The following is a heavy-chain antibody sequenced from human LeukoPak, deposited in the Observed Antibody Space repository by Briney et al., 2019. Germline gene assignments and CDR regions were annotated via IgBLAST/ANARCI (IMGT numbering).Heavy chain of an antibody. J-gene: IGHJ1*01. CDR2: ISGSGGDT. CDR3: ARARSIVGVSPFQH. Sequence: PGGSLRLSCAASGFTFSSYVMSWVRQAPGKGLEWVSTISGSGGDTYYADSVKGRCTISRDNSKNTLYLQMNSLRPEDTAVYYCARARSIVGVSPFQHWGQGTLVTVSS. CDR1: GFTFSSYV. D-gene: IGHD1-26*01. V-gene: IGHV3-23*01.